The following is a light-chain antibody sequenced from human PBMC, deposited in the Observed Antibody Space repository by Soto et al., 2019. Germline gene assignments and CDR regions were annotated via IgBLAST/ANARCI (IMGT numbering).Light chain of an antibody. CDR2: AAS. J-gene: IGKJ2*01. CDR1: QNIDNF. Sequence: DIQMTQSPSSLSASVGDRVTITCRASQNIDNFLYWYQWRPGKAPKFLIFAASSLQGGVSSRFSGSGSGTDFTLTIINLQPEDFATYYCQQSYSAPPTFGQGTRLEMK. V-gene: IGKV1-39*01. CDR3: QQSYSAPPT.